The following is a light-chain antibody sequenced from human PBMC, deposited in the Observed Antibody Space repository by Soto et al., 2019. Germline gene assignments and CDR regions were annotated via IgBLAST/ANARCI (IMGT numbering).Light chain of an antibody. V-gene: IGKV3-20*01. CDR3: QQYGSSPRT. CDR1: QSVTSSS. Sequence: EIVLTQSPGTLSLSPGERATLSCRASQSVTSSSLAWYQQKPGQAPRLLIYGASSRATGIPDRFSGSWSGTDFTLTISRLESEDFAVYYCQQYGSSPRTFGQGTKLEIK. CDR2: GAS. J-gene: IGKJ2*01.